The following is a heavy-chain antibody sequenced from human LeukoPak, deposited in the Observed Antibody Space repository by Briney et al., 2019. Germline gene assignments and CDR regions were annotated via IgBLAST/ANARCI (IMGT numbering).Heavy chain of an antibody. V-gene: IGHV3-66*02. Sequence: PGGFLRLSCAASGFTVSRNYMNWVRQAPGKGLEWVSVIYSGGSTYYADSVKGRFTISRDNSKNTLYLQMNSLRAEDTAVYYCAGNSRDSSPNYWGQGTLVTVSS. CDR2: IYSGGST. J-gene: IGHJ4*02. CDR3: AGNSRDSSPNY. D-gene: IGHD6-13*01. CDR1: GFTVSRNY.